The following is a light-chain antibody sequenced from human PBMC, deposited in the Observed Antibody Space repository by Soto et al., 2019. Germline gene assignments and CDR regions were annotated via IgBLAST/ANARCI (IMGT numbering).Light chain of an antibody. V-gene: IGLV2-23*01. Sequence: QSVLTQPASVSASPGQSITISCTGTSSNVGTYDLVSWYQHHPDKAPKLIIYEGTKRPSGISSRFSGSKSGNTASLTISGLQAEDDADYYCCSFAVGAALVFSGGTKLTVL. J-gene: IGLJ2*01. CDR1: SSNVGTYDL. CDR3: CSFAVGAALV. CDR2: EGT.